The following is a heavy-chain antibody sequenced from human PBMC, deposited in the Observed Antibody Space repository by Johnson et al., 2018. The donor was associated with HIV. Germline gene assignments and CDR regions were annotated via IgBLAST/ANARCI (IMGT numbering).Heavy chain of an antibody. J-gene: IGHJ3*02. Sequence: QEQLVESGGDVVQPGRSLRLSCAASGFTFSSYAMHWVRQAPGKGLEWVAVISYDAITKYYADSVKGRFTISRENAKNSLYLQMNSLRAGDTAVYYCARGPPLQWELRGNAFDIWGQGTMVTVSS. V-gene: IGHV3-30*14. CDR1: GFTFSSYA. CDR2: ISYDAITK. D-gene: IGHD1-26*01. CDR3: ARGPPLQWELRGNAFDI.